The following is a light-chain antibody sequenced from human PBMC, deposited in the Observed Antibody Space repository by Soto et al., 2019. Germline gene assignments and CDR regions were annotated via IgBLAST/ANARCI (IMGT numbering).Light chain of an antibody. V-gene: IGLV2-8*01. CDR3: TSYAGGNNV. CDR1: SSDVGGYNY. Sequence: QSVLTQPPSASGSPGQSVTISCTGTSSDVGGYNYVSWYQQYPGKVPKLMVYEVNKRPSGVPDRFSGSKSGNTASLTVSGLQADDEADYYCTSYAGGNNVFGTGTNLTVL. J-gene: IGLJ1*01. CDR2: EVN.